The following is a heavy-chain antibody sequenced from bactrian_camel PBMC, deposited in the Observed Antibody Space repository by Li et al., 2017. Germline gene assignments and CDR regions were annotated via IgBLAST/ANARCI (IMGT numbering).Heavy chain of an antibody. CDR1: GFTFKNGFTFKNYY. D-gene: IGHD4*01. J-gene: IGHJ6*01. CDR2: IYSDGSNT. Sequence: HVQLVESGGGLVQPGGSLRLSCAASGFTFKNGFTFKNYYMSWVRQAPGKGLEWVSSIYSDGSNTSYADSIKGRFAIPRDHAENTVYLQMDSLKSEATALYYCAIVTGYRDYESVTTADFGYWGQGTQVTVS. CDR3: AIVTGYRDYESVTTADFGY. V-gene: IGHV3-2*01.